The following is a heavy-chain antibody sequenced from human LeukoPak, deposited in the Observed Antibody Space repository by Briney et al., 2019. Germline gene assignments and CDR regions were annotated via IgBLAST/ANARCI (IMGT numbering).Heavy chain of an antibody. Sequence: SETLSPTCTVSGGSITDYYWSWIRQPAGEGLEWIGRIYSTGGTHYNPSFKNRVIMSVDTSRNQFSLKLTSVTAADTAVYYCTRGLRCSSHGCYADYWGQGTLVTVSS. J-gene: IGHJ4*02. CDR2: IYSTGGT. V-gene: IGHV4-4*07. D-gene: IGHD2-2*01. CDR3: TRGLRCSSHGCYADY. CDR1: GGSITDYY.